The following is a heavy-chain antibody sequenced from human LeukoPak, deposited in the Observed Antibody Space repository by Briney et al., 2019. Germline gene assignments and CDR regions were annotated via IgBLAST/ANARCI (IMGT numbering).Heavy chain of an antibody. D-gene: IGHD3-3*01. Sequence: ASVKVSCKASGYTFTSYGISWVRQAPGQGLEWMGLISAYNGNTNYAQKLQGRVTMTTDTSTSTAYMELRSLRSDDTAVYYCARDGPDYDYWSGYSDPKFDYWGRGTLVTVSS. J-gene: IGHJ4*02. V-gene: IGHV1-18*01. CDR1: GYTFTSYG. CDR2: ISAYNGNT. CDR3: ARDGPDYDYWSGYSDPKFDY.